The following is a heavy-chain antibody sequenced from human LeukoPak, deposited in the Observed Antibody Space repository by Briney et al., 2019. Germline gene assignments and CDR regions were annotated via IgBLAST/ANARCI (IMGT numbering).Heavy chain of an antibody. D-gene: IGHD3-10*02. Sequence: GGSLRLSSAASGVTSTRYEMNWGREAPGTGLEWGSYISGSVSIIYSADSVKGRFTISRDNAKNSLYLQTNSLRAEDTAVYYCAELGITMIGGVWGKGTTVTISS. CDR3: AELGITMIGGV. J-gene: IGHJ6*04. CDR2: ISGSVSII. V-gene: IGHV3-48*03. CDR1: GVTSTRYE.